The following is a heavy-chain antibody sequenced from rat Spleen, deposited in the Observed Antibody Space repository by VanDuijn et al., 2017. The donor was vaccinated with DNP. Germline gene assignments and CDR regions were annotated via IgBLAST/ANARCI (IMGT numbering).Heavy chain of an antibody. CDR1: GFTFGSFP. CDR3: ATHGSIATISTGAMDV. CDR2: ISPSGDST. J-gene: IGHJ4*01. V-gene: IGHV5-46*01. D-gene: IGHD1-2*01. Sequence: EVQLVESGGDLVQPGGSMSLSCAASGFTFGSFPMAWVRQAPTKGLEWVATISPSGDSTYYRDSVKGRFTISRANAKNTLHLQMDSLKSEDTATYYCATHGSIATISTGAMDVWGQGTSVTVSS.